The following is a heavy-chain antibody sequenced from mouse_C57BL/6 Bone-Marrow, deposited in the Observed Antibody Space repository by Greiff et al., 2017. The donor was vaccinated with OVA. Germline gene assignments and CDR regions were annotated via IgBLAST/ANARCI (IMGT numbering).Heavy chain of an antibody. J-gene: IGHJ4*01. CDR3: ARSNYDHYYAMDY. D-gene: IGHD2-4*01. CDR1: GYTFTSYW. CDR2: INPSSGYT. Sequence: QVQLQQSGAELAKPGASVKLSCKASGYTFTSYWMHWVKQRPGQGLEWIGYINPSSGYTKYNQKFKDKATLTADKSSSTAYIQLSSLTYEDSAVYYCARSNYDHYYAMDYWGQGTSVTVSS. V-gene: IGHV1-7*01.